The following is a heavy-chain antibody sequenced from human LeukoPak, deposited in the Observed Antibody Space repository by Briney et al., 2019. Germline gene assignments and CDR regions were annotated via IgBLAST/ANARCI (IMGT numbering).Heavy chain of an antibody. V-gene: IGHV3-30*18. CDR1: GFTFSSYG. D-gene: IGHD1-1*01. J-gene: IGHJ4*02. CDR3: AKDRERHSLDY. Sequence: PGRSLRLSCAASGFTFSSYGMHWVRQAPGKGLEWVAVISYDGSNKYYADSVKGRFTISRDNSKNTLYLQMNSLRAEDTAVYYCAKDRERHSLDYWGQGTLVTVSS. CDR2: ISYDGSNK.